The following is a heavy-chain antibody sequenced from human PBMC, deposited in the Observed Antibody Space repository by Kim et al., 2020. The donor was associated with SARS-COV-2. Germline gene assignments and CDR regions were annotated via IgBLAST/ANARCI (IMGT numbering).Heavy chain of an antibody. CDR2: ISTSSGTI. V-gene: IGHV3-48*01. D-gene: IGHD3-10*01. CDR1: GFTFSSYG. Sequence: GGSLRLSCAASGFTFSSYGMNWVRQAPGKGLEWISYISTSSGTIHYADPVRGRFSISRDNAKNSLYLQMNNLRAEDTAVYYCSRKYYASGSYLEGVWG. J-gene: IGHJ3*01. CDR3: SRKYYASGSYLEGV.